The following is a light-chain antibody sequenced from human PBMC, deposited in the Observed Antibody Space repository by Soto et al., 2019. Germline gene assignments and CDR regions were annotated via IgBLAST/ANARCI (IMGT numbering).Light chain of an antibody. Sequence: QSALTQPASASGSPGQSVTISCTATSSDVGGYNYVSWFQQYPGKAPKLMIYEVINRPSGVSNRFSGSKSGNTASLIISGLQAEDEADYYCSSYTSSSTLVFGGGTKLTVL. CDR1: SSDVGGYNY. CDR2: EVI. CDR3: SSYTSSSTLV. J-gene: IGLJ2*01. V-gene: IGLV2-14*01.